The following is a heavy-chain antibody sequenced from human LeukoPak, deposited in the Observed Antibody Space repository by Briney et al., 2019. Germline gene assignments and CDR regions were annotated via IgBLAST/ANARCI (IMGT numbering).Heavy chain of an antibody. J-gene: IGHJ3*02. D-gene: IGHD3-10*01. V-gene: IGHV3-33*01. CDR2: IWYDGSNK. Sequence: GRSLRLSCAASGFIFSSYGMHWVRQAPGKGLEWVAVIWYDGSNKQYADSVKGRFTISRDNSKNTLYLEMNSLRAEDTAVYYCARHGPGIADGFDIWGQGTTVNVSS. CDR3: ARHGPGIADGFDI. CDR1: GFIFSSYG.